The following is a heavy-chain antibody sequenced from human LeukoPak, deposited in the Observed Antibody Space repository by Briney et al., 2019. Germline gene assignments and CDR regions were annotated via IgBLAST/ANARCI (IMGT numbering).Heavy chain of an antibody. CDR1: EFTSELTFSSYV. V-gene: IGHV3-20*04. Sequence: GGSLRLSCAASEFTSELTFSSYVMSWVRQAPGKGLEWVSGIFWNGVSTGYADSVKGRFTISRDNAKNSLYLQMNSLRAEDTAFYYCARVSHDAFDLWGQGTMVTVSS. J-gene: IGHJ3*01. CDR3: ARVSHDAFDL. CDR2: IFWNGVST.